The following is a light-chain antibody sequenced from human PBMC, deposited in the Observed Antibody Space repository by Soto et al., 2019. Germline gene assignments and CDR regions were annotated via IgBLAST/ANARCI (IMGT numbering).Light chain of an antibody. J-gene: IGLJ1*01. CDR1: SSDVGGYNY. Sequence: QSVLTQPASVSGSPGQSITISCTGTSSDVGGYNYVSWYQQHPGKAPKLTIYDARNRPSGVSNRFSGSKSVNTASLTISGLQAEDEADYYCSSYTTISTYVFGTGTKVTVL. CDR3: SSYTTISTYV. V-gene: IGLV2-14*01. CDR2: DAR.